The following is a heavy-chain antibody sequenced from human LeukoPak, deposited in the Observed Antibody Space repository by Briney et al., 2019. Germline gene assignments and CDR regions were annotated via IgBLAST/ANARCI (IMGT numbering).Heavy chain of an antibody. CDR3: AKAPGISAYYYMDV. J-gene: IGHJ6*03. V-gene: IGHV3-23*01. CDR2: ISSSGGST. D-gene: IGHD3-3*02. CDR1: GFTVSSNY. Sequence: GGSLRLSCAASGFTVSSNYMSWVRQAPGKGLEWVSAISSSGGSTYYADSVKGRFTISRDNSKNTLYLQMNSLRAEDTAVYYCAKAPGISAYYYMDVWGKGTTFTVSS.